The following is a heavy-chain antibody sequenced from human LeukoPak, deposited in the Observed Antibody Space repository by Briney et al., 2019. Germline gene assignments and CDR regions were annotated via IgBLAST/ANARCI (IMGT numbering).Heavy chain of an antibody. CDR2: IYTSGST. CDR1: GGSISSSSYY. J-gene: IGHJ4*02. D-gene: IGHD4-11*01. CDR3: ARRHYSNYYFDY. Sequence: SETLSLTCTVSGGSISSSSYYWGWIRQPPGKGLEWIGRIYTSGSTNYNPSLKSRVTMSVDTSKNQFSLKLSSVTAADTAVYYCARRHYSNYYFDYWGQGTLVTVSS. V-gene: IGHV4-39*07.